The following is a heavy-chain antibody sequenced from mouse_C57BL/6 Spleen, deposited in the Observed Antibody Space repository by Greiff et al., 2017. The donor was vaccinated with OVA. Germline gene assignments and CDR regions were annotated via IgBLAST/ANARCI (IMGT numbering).Heavy chain of an antibody. CDR2: IYPGSGNT. CDR3: ASTTVYAMDY. D-gene: IGHD1-1*01. CDR1: GYSFTSYY. Sequence: VQLQQSGPELVKPGASVKISCKASGYSFTSYYIHWVKQRPGQGLEWIGWIYPGSGNTKFNEKFKGKATLTADTSSSTAYMQLSSLTSEDSAVYYCASTTVYAMDYWGQGTSVTVSS. J-gene: IGHJ4*01. V-gene: IGHV1-66*01.